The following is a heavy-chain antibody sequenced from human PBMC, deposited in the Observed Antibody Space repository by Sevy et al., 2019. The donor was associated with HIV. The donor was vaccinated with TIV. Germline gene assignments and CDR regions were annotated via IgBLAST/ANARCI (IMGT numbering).Heavy chain of an antibody. D-gene: IGHD6-19*01. CDR2: ISWNSGSI. Sequence: GGSLRLSCAASGFTFDDYAMHWVRQAPGKGLEWVSGISWNSGSIGYADSVKGRFTISRDNAKNSLYLQMNSLRAEDTALYYCAKLGRISYSSGWYYFDYWGQGTLVTVSS. V-gene: IGHV3-9*01. CDR1: GFTFDDYA. CDR3: AKLGRISYSSGWYYFDY. J-gene: IGHJ4*02.